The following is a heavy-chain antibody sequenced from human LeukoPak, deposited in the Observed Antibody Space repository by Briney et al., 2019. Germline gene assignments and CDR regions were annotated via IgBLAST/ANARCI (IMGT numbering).Heavy chain of an antibody. CDR3: ASCHCTNGVCYGECEYFQH. CDR1: GYTFTSYG. D-gene: IGHD2-8*01. CDR2: ISPYNGNT. V-gene: IGHV1-18*01. J-gene: IGHJ1*01. Sequence: VASVNVSCTASGYTFTSYGIIWVRQAPGQGLEWMGWISPYNGNTNYAQKLQGRVTMTTDTSTSTAYMELRSLRSDDTAVYYCASCHCTNGVCYGECEYFQHWGQGTLVTVSS.